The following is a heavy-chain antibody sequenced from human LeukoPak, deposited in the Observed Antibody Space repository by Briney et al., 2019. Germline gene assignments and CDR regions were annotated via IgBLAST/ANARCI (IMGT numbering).Heavy chain of an antibody. CDR1: GFTFDEYA. CDR2: ISGDGGST. J-gene: IGHJ3*02. V-gene: IGHV3-43*02. CDR3: AKDILCSGGACYSGTFDI. Sequence: GGSLRLSCAASGFTFDEYAMHWVCQAPGKGLECVSLISGDGGSTYYADSVKGRFTISRDKYKNSLYLKMNSLRTEDTALYYCAKDILCSGGACYSGTFDIWGQGTMVSVSS. D-gene: IGHD2-15*01.